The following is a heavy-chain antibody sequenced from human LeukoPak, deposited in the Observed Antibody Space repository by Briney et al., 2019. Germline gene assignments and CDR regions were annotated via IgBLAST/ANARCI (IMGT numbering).Heavy chain of an antibody. Sequence: GGSLRLSCAASGFTFSKYSMNWVRQAPGKGLEWVSSISGSGIYIYYADSVKGRFTISRDNAKNSPYLQMNSLRAEDTAVYYCAGNTFDYNSGGFSGWGQGTLVTVSS. CDR2: ISGSGIYI. CDR1: GFTFSKYS. D-gene: IGHD3-10*01. J-gene: IGHJ4*02. CDR3: AGNTFDYNSGGFSG. V-gene: IGHV3-21*01.